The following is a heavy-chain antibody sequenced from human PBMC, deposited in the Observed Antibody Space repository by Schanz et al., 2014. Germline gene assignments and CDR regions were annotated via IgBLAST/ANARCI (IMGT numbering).Heavy chain of an antibody. J-gene: IGHJ4*02. CDR3: ARDPQYYYGSGRGY. V-gene: IGHV1-69*08. D-gene: IGHD3-10*01. Sequence: QVQLVQSGAEVKKPGSSVKVSCKASGGTFRSYTVSWVRQAPGQGLEWMGRITPTLGKVDYAQKFQGRVTITADISTSTAYMELTSLTAEDTAVYYCARDPQYYYGSGRGYWGQGTLVTVST. CDR1: GGTFRSYT. CDR2: ITPTLGKV.